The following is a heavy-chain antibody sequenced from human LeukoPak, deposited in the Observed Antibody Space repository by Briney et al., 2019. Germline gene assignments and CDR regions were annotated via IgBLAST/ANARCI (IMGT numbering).Heavy chain of an antibody. CDR3: ARGLLPYYYYYMDV. J-gene: IGHJ6*03. Sequence: GGSLRLSCAASGFTFDDYGMSWVRQAPGKGLEWVSGINWNGGSTGYADSVKGRFTISRDNAKNSLYLQMNSPRAEDTALYYCARGLLPYYYYYMDVWGKGTTVTVSS. CDR2: INWNGGST. V-gene: IGHV3-20*04. D-gene: IGHD3-22*01. CDR1: GFTFDDYG.